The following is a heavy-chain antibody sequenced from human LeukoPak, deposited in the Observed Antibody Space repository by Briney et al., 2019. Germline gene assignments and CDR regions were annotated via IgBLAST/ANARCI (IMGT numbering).Heavy chain of an antibody. V-gene: IGHV3-21*01. CDR1: GFTFSSYD. J-gene: IGHJ4*01. Sequence: GGSLRLSCAASGFTFSSYDMNWVRQAPGKGLEGVSSISSNGRYIYYADSVKGRFTISRDNAKNSLYLQMNSLRAEDTAVYYCARDQEGDGYLKFDYWGHGTLVTVSS. CDR3: ARDQEGDGYLKFDY. D-gene: IGHD5-24*01. CDR2: ISSNGRYI.